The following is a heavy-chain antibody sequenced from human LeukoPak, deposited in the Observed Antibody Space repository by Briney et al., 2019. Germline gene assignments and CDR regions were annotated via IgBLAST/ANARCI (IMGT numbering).Heavy chain of an antibody. CDR2: IYPGDSDT. D-gene: IGHD5-18*01. J-gene: IGHJ2*01. CDR3: ARPNGGQLWFWYFDL. Sequence: GESLKISCKGSGYSFSTYWIGWVRQMPGKGLEWMGMIYPGDSDTRYSPSFQGQVTISADKSISTTYLQWSSLKASDTAMYYCARPNGGQLWFWYFDLWGRGTQVTVSS. V-gene: IGHV5-51*01. CDR1: GYSFSTYW.